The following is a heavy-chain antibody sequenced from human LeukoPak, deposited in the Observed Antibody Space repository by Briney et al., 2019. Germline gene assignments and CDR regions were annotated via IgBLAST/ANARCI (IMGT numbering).Heavy chain of an antibody. CDR2: ISSSGSTI. CDR1: GFTFSDYY. Sequence: PGGSLRPSCAASGFTFSDYYMSWIRQAPGKGLEWVSYISSSGSTIYYADSVKGRFTISRDNAKNSLYLQMNSLRAEDTAVYYCARGDSGSYYEWENFDYWGQGTLVTVSS. J-gene: IGHJ4*02. D-gene: IGHD1-26*01. V-gene: IGHV3-11*01. CDR3: ARGDSGSYYEWENFDY.